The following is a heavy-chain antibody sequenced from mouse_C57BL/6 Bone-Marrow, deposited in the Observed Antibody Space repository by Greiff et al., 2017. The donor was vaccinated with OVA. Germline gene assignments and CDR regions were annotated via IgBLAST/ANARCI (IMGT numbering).Heavy chain of an antibody. V-gene: IGHV1-74*01. Sequence: VQLQQPGAELVKPGASVKVSCKASGYTFTSYWMHWVKQRPGQGLEWIGRIHPSASDTNYNQKFKGKATLTVDKSSSTAYMQLSSLTSEDSAVYYCAINGISYYSNSSWFAYWGQGTLVTVSA. D-gene: IGHD2-5*01. CDR2: IHPSASDT. CDR1: GYTFTSYW. CDR3: AINGISYYSNSSWFAY. J-gene: IGHJ3*01.